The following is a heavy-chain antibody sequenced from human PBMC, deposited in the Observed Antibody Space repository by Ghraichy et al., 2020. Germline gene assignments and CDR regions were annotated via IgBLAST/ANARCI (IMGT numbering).Heavy chain of an antibody. D-gene: IGHD4-23*01. J-gene: IGHJ4*02. CDR2: INPSGGGT. V-gene: IGHV1-46*02. CDR1: GYTFNSYF. Sequence: ASVKVSCKASGYTFNSYFLHWVRQAPGQGLEWMGIINPSGGGTSYAQKFQGRVTVTRDTSTGTVYMELSSLRSEDTAVYYCTRGTTAVAQYFTYWGQGTLVTVSS. CDR3: TRGTTAVAQYFTY.